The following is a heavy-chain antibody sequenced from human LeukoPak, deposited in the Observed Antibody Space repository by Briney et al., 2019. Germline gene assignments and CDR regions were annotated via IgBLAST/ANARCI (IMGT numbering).Heavy chain of an antibody. V-gene: IGHV4-59*08. J-gene: IGHJ4*02. CDR3: ARLGSYFDY. CDR2: IYYSGSV. CDR1: GGSINSYY. Sequence: SETLSLTCTVSGGSINSYYWSWIRQPPGKGLEWIGYIYYSGSVNYNPSLKSRVTISVDTSKNQFSLKLSSVTVADTAVYYCARLGSYFDYWGQGTLVTVSS.